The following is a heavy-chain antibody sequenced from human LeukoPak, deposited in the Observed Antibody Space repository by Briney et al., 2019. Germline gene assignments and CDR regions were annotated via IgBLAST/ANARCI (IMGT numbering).Heavy chain of an antibody. CDR2: INHSGST. V-gene: IGHV4-34*01. D-gene: IGHD3-22*01. Sequence: KSSETLSLTCAVYGGSFSGYYWSWIRQPPGKGLAWIGEINHSGSTNYNPSLKSRVTISVDTSKNQFSLKLSSVTAADTAVYYCARGKPKYYYDRAFDIWGQGTMVTVSS. CDR3: ARGKPKYYYDRAFDI. CDR1: GGSFSGYY. J-gene: IGHJ3*02.